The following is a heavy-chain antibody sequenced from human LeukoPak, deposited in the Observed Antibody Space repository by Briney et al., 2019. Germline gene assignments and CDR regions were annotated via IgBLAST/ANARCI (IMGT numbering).Heavy chain of an antibody. CDR1: GYTFTSYD. V-gene: IGHV1-8*01. J-gene: IGHJ4*02. Sequence: ASVKVSCKASGYTFTSYDINWVRQATGQGLEWMGWMNPNSGNTGYAQKLQGRVTMTRNTSISTAYMELSSPRSEDTAVYYCARSYCSSISCRFDYWGQGTLVTVSS. CDR3: ARSYCSSISCRFDY. CDR2: MNPNSGNT. D-gene: IGHD2-2*01.